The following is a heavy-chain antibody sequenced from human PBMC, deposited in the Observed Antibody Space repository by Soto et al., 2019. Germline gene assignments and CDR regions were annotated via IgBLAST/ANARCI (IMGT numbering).Heavy chain of an antibody. J-gene: IGHJ4*02. CDR2: VSGTGGSA. Sequence: EVQLLDSGGGLAQPGGSLRLSCAASGFTFKNYAMSWVRQAPGKGLEWVSGVSGTGGSAYYADSVKGRFTISRDKSTNTLYLHMNSLRAEDTAVYYCARGSAYSDYDLEYWGQGTLVTVSS. D-gene: IGHD4-17*01. CDR1: GFTFKNYA. V-gene: IGHV3-23*01. CDR3: ARGSAYSDYDLEY.